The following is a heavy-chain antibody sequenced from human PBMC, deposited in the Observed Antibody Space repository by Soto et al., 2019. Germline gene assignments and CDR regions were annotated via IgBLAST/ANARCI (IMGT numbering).Heavy chain of an antibody. D-gene: IGHD1-7*01. CDR1: GFTFSSYA. CDR2: ISYDGSNK. J-gene: IGHJ4*02. V-gene: IGHV3-30-3*01. CDR3: AGWNYDY. Sequence: GGSLRLSCAASGFTFSSYAMHWVRQAPGKGLEWVAVISYDGSNKYYADSVKGRFTISRDDSKNTLYLQMDSLRPEDTAQYYCAGWNYDYWGQGTQVTVSS.